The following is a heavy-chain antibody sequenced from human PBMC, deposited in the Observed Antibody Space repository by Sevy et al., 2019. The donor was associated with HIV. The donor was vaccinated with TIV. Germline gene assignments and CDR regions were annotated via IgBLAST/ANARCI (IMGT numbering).Heavy chain of an antibody. CDR3: ARDSADYCDSSGPLDY. CDR2: ISSSSSTI. Sequence: GGSLRLSCAASGFTFSSYSMNWVRQAPGKGLEWVSYISSSSSTIYYADSVKGRFTISRDNAKNSLYLQMNSLRDEDTAVYYCARDSADYCDSSGPLDYWGQGTLVTVSS. V-gene: IGHV3-48*02. J-gene: IGHJ4*02. CDR1: GFTFSSYS. D-gene: IGHD3-22*01.